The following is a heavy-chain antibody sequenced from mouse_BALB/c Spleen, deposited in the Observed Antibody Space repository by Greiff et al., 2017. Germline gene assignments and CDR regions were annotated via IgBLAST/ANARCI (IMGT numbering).Heavy chain of an antibody. CDR2: ISSGGSYT. CDR3: ARDEDYYGSRRPYYTDS. J-gene: IGHJ2*01. V-gene: IGHV5-6*01. D-gene: IGHD1-1*01. Sequence: DVHLVESGGDLVKPGGSLKLSCAASGFTFSSYGMSWVRQTPDKRLEWVATISSGGSYTYYPDSVKGRFTISRDNAKNTLYLQMSSLKSEDTAMYYCARDEDYYGSRRPYYTDSWGQGTTLTDSS. CDR1: GFTFSSYG.